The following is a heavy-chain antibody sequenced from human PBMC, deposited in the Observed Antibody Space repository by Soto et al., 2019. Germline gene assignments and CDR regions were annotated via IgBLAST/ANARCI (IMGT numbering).Heavy chain of an antibody. CDR1: GGTFSSYT. D-gene: IGHD3-16*02. CDR2: INPNTGYT. V-gene: IGHV1-8*02. Sequence: ASVKVSCKASGGTFSSYTINWVRQATGQGLEWMGWINPNTGYTDYAQKFQDRVTMTGNTSITTAYMELSSLRSEDTAVYYCVRGRVMITFGVVIVIDYWGQGSPVTVS. J-gene: IGHJ4*01. CDR3: VRGRVMITFGVVIVIDY.